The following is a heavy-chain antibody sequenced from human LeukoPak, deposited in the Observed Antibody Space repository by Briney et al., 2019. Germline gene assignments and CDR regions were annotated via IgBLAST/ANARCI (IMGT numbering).Heavy chain of an antibody. J-gene: IGHJ6*04. CDR2: INHSGST. CDR1: GGSFSGYY. CDR3: ARGWDIVVVPAAMSLDYYYYGMDV. V-gene: IGHV4-34*01. D-gene: IGHD2-2*01. Sequence: PSETLSLTCAVYGGSFSGYYWSWLRQPPGKGLERIGEINHSGSTNYNPSLKSRVTISVDTSKNQFSLKLSSVTAADTAVYYCARGWDIVVVPAAMSLDYYYYGMDVWGKGTTVTVSS.